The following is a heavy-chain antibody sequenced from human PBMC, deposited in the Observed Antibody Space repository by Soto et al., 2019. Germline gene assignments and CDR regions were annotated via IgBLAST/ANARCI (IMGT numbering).Heavy chain of an antibody. Sequence: SETLSLTCTVSGGSISSHDYYWSWLRQYPGKGLEWIGYIYYTGNTYLNPSLKSRLNISVDTSKNEFSLRLSSVTAADTAVYFCARGVLDWGYNWFDPWGQGTLVTVSS. CDR1: GGSISSHDYY. CDR3: ARGVLDWGYNWFDP. V-gene: IGHV4-31*03. CDR2: IYYTGNT. D-gene: IGHD7-27*01. J-gene: IGHJ5*02.